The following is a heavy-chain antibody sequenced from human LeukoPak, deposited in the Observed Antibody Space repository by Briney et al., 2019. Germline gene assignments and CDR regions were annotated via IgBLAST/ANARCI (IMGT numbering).Heavy chain of an antibody. Sequence: GAPVKVSCKASGGTFSSYAISWVRQAPGQGLEWMGGIIPIFGTANYAQKFQGRVTITADESTSTAYMELSSLRSEDTAVYYCASGVGDGYNWFFDYWGQGTLVTVSS. CDR2: IIPIFGTA. CDR3: ASGVGDGYNWFFDY. CDR1: GGTFSSYA. J-gene: IGHJ4*02. D-gene: IGHD5-24*01. V-gene: IGHV1-69*13.